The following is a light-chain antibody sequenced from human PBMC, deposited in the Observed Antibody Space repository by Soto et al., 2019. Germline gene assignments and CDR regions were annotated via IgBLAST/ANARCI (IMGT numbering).Light chain of an antibody. J-gene: IGKJ2*02. Sequence: EIVLTQSPGTLSLSPGERATLSCRASQSVTKSLAWYQQKPGQAPRLLIYDASSRATGIPDRFSGSGSGTDFTLTISRLEPEDFAVYYCQQYGNLWTFGQGTKLEI. CDR2: DAS. CDR1: QSVTKS. CDR3: QQYGNLWT. V-gene: IGKV3-20*01.